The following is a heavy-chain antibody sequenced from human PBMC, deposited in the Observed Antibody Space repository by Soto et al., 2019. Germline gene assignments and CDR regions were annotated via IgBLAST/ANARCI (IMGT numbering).Heavy chain of an antibody. CDR1: GFTFSSYA. CDR2: ISGSGGST. V-gene: IGHV3-23*01. Sequence: GGSLRLSCAASGFTFSSYAMSWVRQAPGKGLEWVSAISGSGGSTYYADSVKGRFTISRDNSKNTLYLQMNSLRAEDTAVYYCAKDRAMYSNYPLYYYYYYMDVWGKGTTVTVSS. CDR3: AKDRAMYSNYPLYYYYYYMDV. D-gene: IGHD4-4*01. J-gene: IGHJ6*03.